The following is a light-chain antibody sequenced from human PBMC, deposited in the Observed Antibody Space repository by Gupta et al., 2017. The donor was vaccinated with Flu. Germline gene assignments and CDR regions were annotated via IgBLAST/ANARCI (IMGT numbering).Light chain of an antibody. CDR3: QQFHGYPYS. CDR2: KAS. Sequence: DIQMTQSPSTLSASVGDRVTITCRASQSIISWLAWYQQKPGKAPKLLVYKASGLQSGVPSRFSGSGAGTEFTLTISSLQPDDFATYYCQQFHGYPYSFGQGTKLEI. CDR1: QSIISW. J-gene: IGKJ2*03. V-gene: IGKV1-5*03.